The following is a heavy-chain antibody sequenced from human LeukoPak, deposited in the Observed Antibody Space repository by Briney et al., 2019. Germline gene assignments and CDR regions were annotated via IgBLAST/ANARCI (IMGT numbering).Heavy chain of an antibody. J-gene: IGHJ4*02. CDR3: ARRRGYYDSNGYLAY. CDR2: MNPNSGNT. Sequence: ASVKVSCKASGYTFTSYDINWVRQATGQGVEWMGWMNPNSGNTGYAQKFQGRVTMTRNISISTAYMELSSLRSEDTAVYYCARRRGYYDSNGYLAYWGQGTLVTVSS. V-gene: IGHV1-8*01. CDR1: GYTFTSYD. D-gene: IGHD3-22*01.